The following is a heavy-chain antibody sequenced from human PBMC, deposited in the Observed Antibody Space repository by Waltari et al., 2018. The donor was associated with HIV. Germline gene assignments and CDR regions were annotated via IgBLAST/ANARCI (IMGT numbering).Heavy chain of an antibody. D-gene: IGHD3-22*01. Sequence: EVQLLESGGDLQQPGGSLRLSCAASGFIFSSYAMSWVRQAPGRGLEWVSFINGGTTGTFYAYSVKGRFTISRDSSKNTLYLQMNSLRAEDTAVYYCAKDRSYDSSGYFDYWGEGTLVTVSS. V-gene: IGHV3-23*01. J-gene: IGHJ4*02. CDR3: AKDRSYDSSGYFDY. CDR1: GFIFSSYA. CDR2: INGGTTGT.